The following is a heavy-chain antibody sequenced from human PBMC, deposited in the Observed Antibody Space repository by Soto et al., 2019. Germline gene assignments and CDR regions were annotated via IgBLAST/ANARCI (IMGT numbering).Heavy chain of an antibody. CDR2: ISYDGSNK. V-gene: IGHV3-30-3*01. J-gene: IGHJ2*01. CDR1: GFTFSSYA. Sequence: GGSLRLSCAASGFTFSSYAMHWVRQAPGKGLEWVAVISYDGSNKYYADSVKGRFTISRDNSKNTLYLQMNSLRAEDTAVYYCARSGGDDWYFDLWGRGTLVTVSS. D-gene: IGHD2-21*02. CDR3: ARSGGDDWYFDL.